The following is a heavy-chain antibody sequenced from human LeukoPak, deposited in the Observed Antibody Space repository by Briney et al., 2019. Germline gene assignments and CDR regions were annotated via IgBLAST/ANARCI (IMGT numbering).Heavy chain of an antibody. CDR1: GFTFSTYS. CDR2: IGGSSSSI. Sequence: GGSLRLSCAASGFTFSTYSMNWVRQSPGKGLEWVSSIGGSSSSIFYADSVKGRFTISRDNAKNSLYLQMNSLRAEDTAVYYCARGPIVVVPAAIPLDYWGQGTLVTVSS. CDR3: ARGPIVVVPAAIPLDY. V-gene: IGHV3-21*01. J-gene: IGHJ4*02. D-gene: IGHD2-2*01.